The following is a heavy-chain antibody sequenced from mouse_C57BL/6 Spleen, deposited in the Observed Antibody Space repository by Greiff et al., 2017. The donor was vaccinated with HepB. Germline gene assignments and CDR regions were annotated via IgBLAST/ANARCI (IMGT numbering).Heavy chain of an antibody. CDR2: ISDGGSYT. CDR1: GFTFSSYA. CDR3: ARGDYYGSTYYYALDY. J-gene: IGHJ4*01. Sequence: EVKVVESGGGLVKPGGSLKLSCAASGFTFSSYAMSWVRQTPEKRLEWVATISDGGSYTYYPDNVKGRFTISRDNAKNNLYLQMSHLKSEDTAMYYCARGDYYGSTYYYALDYWGQGTSVTVSS. V-gene: IGHV5-4*03. D-gene: IGHD1-1*01.